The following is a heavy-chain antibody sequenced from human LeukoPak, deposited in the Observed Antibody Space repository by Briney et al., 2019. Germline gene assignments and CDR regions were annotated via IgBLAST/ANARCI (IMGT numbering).Heavy chain of an antibody. D-gene: IGHD1-26*01. CDR3: ARDPSYSGSYSYYFDY. Sequence: SETLSLTCTVSGGSISSGSYYWSWIRQPAGKGLEWIGRIYTSGSANYNPSLKSRVTISVDTSKNQFSLKLSSVTAADTAVYYCARDPSYSGSYSYYFDYWGQGTLVTVSS. CDR2: IYTSGSA. CDR1: GGSISSGSYY. J-gene: IGHJ4*02. V-gene: IGHV4-61*02.